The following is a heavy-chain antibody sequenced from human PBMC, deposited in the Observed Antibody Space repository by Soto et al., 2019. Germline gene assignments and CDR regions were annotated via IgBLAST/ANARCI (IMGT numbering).Heavy chain of an antibody. J-gene: IGHJ4*02. Sequence: PGGSLRLSCAAPGFTFSNYAMTWVRQAPGKGLEWVSGISWNSVRIGYADSVKGRFTISRDNAKNSLYLQMNSLRPEDTALYYCAKVLRRRDDYSYFDYWGQGALVTVSS. CDR2: ISWNSVRI. D-gene: IGHD4-4*01. CDR1: GFTFSNYA. V-gene: IGHV3-9*01. CDR3: AKVLRRRDDYSYFDY.